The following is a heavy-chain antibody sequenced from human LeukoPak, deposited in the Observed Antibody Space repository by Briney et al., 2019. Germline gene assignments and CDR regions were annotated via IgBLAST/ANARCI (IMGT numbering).Heavy chain of an antibody. Sequence: GASVKVSCKASGYTFTGQYIHWVRQAPGQGLEWMGWINPDSGGTHYAQKFQGRVTMTRDTSISTADMELSRLRFDDTAVYYCAREFRSTYNDAFDLWGQGTLVTVSS. D-gene: IGHD2-2*01. CDR2: INPDSGGT. J-gene: IGHJ3*01. CDR3: AREFRSTYNDAFDL. V-gene: IGHV1-2*02. CDR1: GYTFTGQY.